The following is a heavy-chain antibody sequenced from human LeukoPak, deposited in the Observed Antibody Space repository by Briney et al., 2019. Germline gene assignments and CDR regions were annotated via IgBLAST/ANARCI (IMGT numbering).Heavy chain of an antibody. D-gene: IGHD2-2*01. Sequence: GRSLRLSCAASGFTFSSYGMHWVRQAPGKGLEWVAVIWYDGSEKYYVDSLKGRFTISRDNAKNSLYLQMNSLRAEDTAVYYCARMKGCSSTTCYFAIYWGQGTLVTVSS. CDR1: GFTFSSYG. CDR2: IWYDGSEK. J-gene: IGHJ4*02. CDR3: ARMKGCSSTTCYFAIY. V-gene: IGHV3-33*01.